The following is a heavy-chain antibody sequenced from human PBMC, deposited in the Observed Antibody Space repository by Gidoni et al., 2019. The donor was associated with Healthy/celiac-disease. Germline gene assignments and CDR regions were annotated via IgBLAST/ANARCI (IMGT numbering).Heavy chain of an antibody. V-gene: IGHV3-48*04. CDR1: GFTFSSYR. J-gene: IGHJ4*02. D-gene: IGHD2-15*01. Sequence: EVQLVESGGGLVQPGGSLRLSCAASGFTFSSYRMNWVRQAPGKGLEWVSYISSSSSTIYYADSVKGRFTISRDNAKNSLYLQMNSLRAEDTAVYYCARGEDIVVVVAAELGYYFDYWGQGTLVTVSS. CDR2: ISSSSSTI. CDR3: ARGEDIVVVVAAELGYYFDY.